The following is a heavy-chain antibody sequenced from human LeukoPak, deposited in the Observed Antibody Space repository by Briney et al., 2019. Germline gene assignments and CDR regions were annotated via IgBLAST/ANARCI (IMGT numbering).Heavy chain of an antibody. J-gene: IGHJ3*02. D-gene: IGHD2-2*02. CDR3: ARGLSVVVPAAIMDAFDI. CDR2: MNPNSGNT. V-gene: IGHV1-8*03. CDR1: GYTFTSYD. Sequence: GASVKVSCKASGYTFTSYDINWVRQATGQGLEWMGWMNPNSGNTGYAQKFQGRVTITRNTSISTAYMELSSLRSEDTAVCYCARGLSVVVPAAIMDAFDIWGQGTMVTVSS.